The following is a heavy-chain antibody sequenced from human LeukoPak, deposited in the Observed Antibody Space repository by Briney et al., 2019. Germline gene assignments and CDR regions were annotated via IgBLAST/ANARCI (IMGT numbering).Heavy chain of an antibody. CDR3: ARLRTTGTFDY. V-gene: IGHV3-21*01. CDR1: GFTFSTYS. CDR2: ISSSSSYI. Sequence: GGSLRLSCAASGFTFSTYSMNWVRQAPGKGLEWVSSISSSSSYIYYADSVKGRFNISRDNAKNSLYLQMNSLRAEDTALYYCARLRTTGTFDYWGQGTLVTVSS. J-gene: IGHJ4*02. D-gene: IGHD1-1*01.